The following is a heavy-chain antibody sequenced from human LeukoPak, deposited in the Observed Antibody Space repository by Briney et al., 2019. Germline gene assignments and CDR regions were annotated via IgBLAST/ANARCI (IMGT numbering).Heavy chain of an antibody. CDR3: ARDRGILRAGYFDY. V-gene: IGHV4-59*12. J-gene: IGHJ4*02. CDR1: GGSISSYY. D-gene: IGHD1-26*01. CDR2: IYHSGRT. Sequence: SETLSLTCTVSGGSISSYYWSWIRQPPGKGLEWIGSIYHSGRTFYNPSLKSRVTISVDTSKNQFSLKLSSVTAADTAVYYCARDRGILRAGYFDYWGQGTLVTVSS.